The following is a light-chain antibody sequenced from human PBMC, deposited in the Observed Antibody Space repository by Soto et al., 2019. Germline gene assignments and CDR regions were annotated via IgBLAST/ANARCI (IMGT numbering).Light chain of an antibody. CDR1: QSVSGY. V-gene: IGKV3-11*01. CDR2: DIS. CDR3: QHRSSWPTT. Sequence: GLSQSPGTLSFSPGERATLSCRASQSVSGYLAWYQQKPGQAPRLLIYDISKRATGIPARFSGSGSATDFTLTISSLEPEDFAVYYCQHRSSWPTTFGQGTRLEI. J-gene: IGKJ5*01.